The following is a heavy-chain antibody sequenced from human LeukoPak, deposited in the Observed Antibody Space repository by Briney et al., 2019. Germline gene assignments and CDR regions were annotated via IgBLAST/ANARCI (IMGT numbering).Heavy chain of an antibody. CDR3: AKQIRVHSVQHLS. V-gene: IGHV3-23*01. CDR2: ITRSGDNT. J-gene: IGHJ5*02. CDR1: GFTFSSHA. Sequence: PGGSLRLSCAGTGTGFTFSSHAMSWVRQAPGKGREGVSSITRSGDNTFYAGSGKGRFTISRDNSKKPLYLQMNRLRADETAIYYCAKQIRVHSVQHLSWGQGPLVPVSS. D-gene: IGHD3-10*01.